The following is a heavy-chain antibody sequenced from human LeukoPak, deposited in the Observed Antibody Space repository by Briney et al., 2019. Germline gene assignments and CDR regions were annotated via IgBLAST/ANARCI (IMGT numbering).Heavy chain of an antibody. J-gene: IGHJ4*02. Sequence: PGGSLRLSCAASGFTFSSHWMSWVRQAPGKGLEWVANIKQDGSEKYYVDSVKGRFTISRDNAKNSLYLQMNSLRAQDTAVYYCAREKSLFGYWGQGTLVTVSS. CDR2: IKQDGSEK. V-gene: IGHV3-7*01. CDR3: AREKSLFGY. CDR1: GFTFSSHW.